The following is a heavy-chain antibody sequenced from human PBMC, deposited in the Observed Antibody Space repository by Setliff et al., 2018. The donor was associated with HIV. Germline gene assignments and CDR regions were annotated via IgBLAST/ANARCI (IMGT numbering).Heavy chain of an antibody. CDR2: LSSTNKYI. CDR3: TRVHSAYDVFAFDL. J-gene: IGHJ3*01. Sequence: GSLRLSCAASGFTFRTYRMTWVRQAPGKGLEWVSFLSSTNKYINYADSVKGRFTISRDNAKNSLYLQMNGLRAEDTAIYYCTRVHSAYDVFAFDLWGQGTMVTVSS. V-gene: IGHV3-21*01. CDR1: GFTFRTYR. D-gene: IGHD5-12*01.